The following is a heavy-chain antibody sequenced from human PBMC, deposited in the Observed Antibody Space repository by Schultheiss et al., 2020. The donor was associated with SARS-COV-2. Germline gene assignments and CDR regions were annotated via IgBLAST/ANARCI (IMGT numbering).Heavy chain of an antibody. J-gene: IGHJ5*02. D-gene: IGHD2-2*01. V-gene: IGHV4-31*03. Sequence: SQTLSLTCTVSGGSISSGGYYWSWIRQHPGKGLEWIGYIYYSGSTYYNPSLKSRVTISVDTSNNQFSLKLSSVTAADTAVYYCARDVSGSEGYCSSTSCWGGPWFDPWGQGTLVTVSS. CDR2: IYYSGST. CDR1: GGSISSGGYY. CDR3: ARDVSGSEGYCSSTSCWGGPWFDP.